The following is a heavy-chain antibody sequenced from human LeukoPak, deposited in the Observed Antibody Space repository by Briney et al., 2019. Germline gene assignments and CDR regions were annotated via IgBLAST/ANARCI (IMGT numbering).Heavy chain of an antibody. Sequence: QSGGSLRLSCAASGFTFSDYYMSWIRQAPGKGLEWLSAISAGGDLTFHADSLRGRFTISRDNSKSTLYLQMDSLRAEDTAIYYCAKSLFTSAAGSGRASDIWGQGTMVTVSS. CDR3: AKSLFTSAAGSGRASDI. J-gene: IGHJ3*02. D-gene: IGHD3-10*01. CDR2: ISAGGDLT. CDR1: GFTFSDYY. V-gene: IGHV3-23*01.